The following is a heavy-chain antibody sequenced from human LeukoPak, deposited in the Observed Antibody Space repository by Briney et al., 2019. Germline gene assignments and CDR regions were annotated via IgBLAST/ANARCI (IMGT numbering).Heavy chain of an antibody. CDR3: VRDYTVLTGSAMDV. J-gene: IGHJ6*02. CDR1: GFTVSGNY. D-gene: IGHD3-9*01. Sequence: GGSLRLPCAASGFTVSGNYMSWVRQAPGKGLEWVSLIYSDGDGGSTFYADSVKGRFTISRDNSKNALYLQMYSLRADDTAVYYCVRDYTVLTGSAMDVWGQGTTVTVSS. CDR2: IYSDGDGGST. V-gene: IGHV3-53*01.